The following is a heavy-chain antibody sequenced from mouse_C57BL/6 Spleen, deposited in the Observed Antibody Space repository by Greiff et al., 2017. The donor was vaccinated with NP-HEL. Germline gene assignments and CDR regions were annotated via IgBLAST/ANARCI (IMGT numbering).Heavy chain of an antibody. J-gene: IGHJ1*03. Sequence: VKLMESGPGLVAPSQSLSITCTVSGFSLTSYAISWVRQPPGKGLEWLGVIWTGGGTNYNSALKSSLSISKDNSKSQVFLKMNSLQTDDTARYYCARNPYDYDDGWYFDVWGTGTTVTVSS. CDR2: IWTGGGT. D-gene: IGHD2-4*01. CDR3: ARNPYDYDDGWYFDV. CDR1: GFSLTSYA. V-gene: IGHV2-9-1*01.